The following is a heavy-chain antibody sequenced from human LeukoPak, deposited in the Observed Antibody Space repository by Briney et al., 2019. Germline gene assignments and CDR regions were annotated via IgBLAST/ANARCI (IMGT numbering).Heavy chain of an antibody. CDR3: ASSIPYCSSSSCYVREESPFED. D-gene: IGHD2-2*01. CDR1: GYSISIGYY. CDR2: IYHSGNT. Sequence: PSETLFLTCSVSGYSISIGYYWGWIRQPPGKGLEWIGSIYHSGNTYYNPSLKSRVTISVDMSKTQFSLKLTSVTAADTAVYYCASSIPYCSSSSCYVREESPFEDWGQGTLVTVSA. V-gene: IGHV4-38-2*01. J-gene: IGHJ4*02.